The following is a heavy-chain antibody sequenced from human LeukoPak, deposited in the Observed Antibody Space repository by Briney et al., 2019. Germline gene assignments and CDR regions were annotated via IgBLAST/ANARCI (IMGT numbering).Heavy chain of an antibody. CDR3: AAKGNGYTGIYVFAH. D-gene: IGHD1-26*01. CDR2: ISNDGSNK. V-gene: IGHV3-30*09. CDR1: GFTFSSYA. Sequence: PGGSLRLSCAASGFTFSSYAMHWVRQAPGKGLEWVAVISNDGSNKYYADSVEGRFVISRDNSENTLDLHMHSLRAEDTAVYYCAAKGNGYTGIYVFAHWGQGTLVTVSS. J-gene: IGHJ4*02.